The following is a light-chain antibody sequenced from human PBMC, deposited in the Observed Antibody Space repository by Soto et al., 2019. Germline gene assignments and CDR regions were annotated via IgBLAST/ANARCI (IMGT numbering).Light chain of an antibody. J-gene: IGKJ2*01. V-gene: IGKV3-20*01. Sequence: EIVLTQSPGTLSLSPGERATLSCRASQTVSSSYLAWYQQKPGQAPGLLIYGASSRATDIPNRFSGSGSGTDFTLAISRLEPEDFAVYYCQQYGSSPWTFGQGTKLEIK. CDR2: GAS. CDR1: QTVSSSY. CDR3: QQYGSSPWT.